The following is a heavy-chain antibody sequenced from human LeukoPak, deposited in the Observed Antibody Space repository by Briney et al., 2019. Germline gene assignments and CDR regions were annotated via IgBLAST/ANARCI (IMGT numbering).Heavy chain of an antibody. V-gene: IGHV3-53*01. J-gene: IGHJ4*02. CDR2: IYSSAYT. CDR1: GFTVSSNY. CDR3: ARGRPGHYFDY. Sequence: GGSLRLSCAASGFTVSSNYVIWVRQAPGKGLEWVSVIYSSAYTYYADSVKGRFTISRDNTKNTVYLQMNSLRAEDTAIYYCARGRPGHYFDYWGQGTLVTVSS.